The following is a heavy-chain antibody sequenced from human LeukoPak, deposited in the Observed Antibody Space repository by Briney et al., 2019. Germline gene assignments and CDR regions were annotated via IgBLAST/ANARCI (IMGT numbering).Heavy chain of an antibody. J-gene: IGHJ5*02. D-gene: IGHD6-13*01. CDR1: GGSISSSSYY. Sequence: SETLSLTCTVSGGSISSSSYYWGWIRQPPGKGLEWIGSIYYSGSTYYNPSLKSRVTISVDTSKNQFSLKLSSVTAADTAVYYCASQKRRSIAAAGTALSSGRFDPWGQGTLVTVSS. CDR3: ASQKRRSIAAAGTALSSGRFDP. V-gene: IGHV4-39*01. CDR2: IYYSGST.